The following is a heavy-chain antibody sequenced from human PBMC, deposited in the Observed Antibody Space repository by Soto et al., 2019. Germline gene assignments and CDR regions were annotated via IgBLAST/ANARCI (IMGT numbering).Heavy chain of an antibody. CDR3: AQRLFQYQLPLFAY. J-gene: IGHJ4*02. Sequence: QITLKESGPTLVKPTQTLTLTCTFSGFSLTTNGVGVGWIRQPPGKALEWLALIYWDDDKRYSPSLQSRLTITMDTSKIQVLLTMTNLDPVDTATYYCAQRLFQYQLPLFAYWGPGTLVTISS. V-gene: IGHV2-5*02. CDR1: GFSLTTNGVG. CDR2: IYWDDDK. D-gene: IGHD2-2*01.